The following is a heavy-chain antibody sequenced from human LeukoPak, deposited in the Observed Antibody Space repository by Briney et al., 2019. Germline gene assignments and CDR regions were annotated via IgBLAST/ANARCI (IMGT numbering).Heavy chain of an antibody. Sequence: ASVKLSCTASGYTFTSYYMHWVRQAPGQGLEWMGWIKPNNGGTNYAQKVQGRVSMTRDTSISTAYMELSRLRTEDTAVYYCARARGDIVVVPAAIWFDPWGQGTLVTVSS. CDR3: ARARGDIVVVPAAIWFDP. V-gene: IGHV1-2*02. J-gene: IGHJ5*02. D-gene: IGHD2-2*01. CDR2: IKPNNGGT. CDR1: GYTFTSYY.